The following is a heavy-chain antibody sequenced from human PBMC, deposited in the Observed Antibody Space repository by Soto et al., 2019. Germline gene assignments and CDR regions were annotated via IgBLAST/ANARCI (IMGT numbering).Heavy chain of an antibody. V-gene: IGHV4-38-2*02. D-gene: IGHD3-3*01. CDR2: IYHSGST. J-gene: IGHJ6*02. CDR1: GYSISSGHY. Sequence: SETLSLTCAVSGYSISSGHYWGWIRQPPGKGLEWIGSIYHSGSTYYNPSLKSRVTISVDTSKNQFSLKLSSVTAADTAVYYCARDGTYYDFWSGYYINYYYGMDVWGQGTTVTVSS. CDR3: ARDGTYYDFWSGYYINYYYGMDV.